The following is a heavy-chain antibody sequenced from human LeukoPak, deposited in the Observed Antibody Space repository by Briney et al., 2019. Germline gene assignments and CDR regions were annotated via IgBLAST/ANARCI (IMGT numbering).Heavy chain of an antibody. Sequence: SETLSLTCAVSGYSITRGFSWGWIRQPPGRGLEWISAISYDGSTDYKSTVQSRLTISRDTAKNEFSLRLTSVTATDTAVYYCVREGAVPGIDPWGQGTLVTVSS. CDR3: VREGAVPGIDP. D-gene: IGHD3-16*01. V-gene: IGHV4-38-2*02. CDR2: ISYDGST. J-gene: IGHJ5*02. CDR1: GYSITRGFS.